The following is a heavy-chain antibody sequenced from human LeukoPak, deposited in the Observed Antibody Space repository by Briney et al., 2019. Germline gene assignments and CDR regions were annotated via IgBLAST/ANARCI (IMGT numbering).Heavy chain of an antibody. D-gene: IGHD2-2*01. Sequence: SETLSLTCAVSGGSISSSNWWSWVRQPPGQGLEWIGEIYHSGSTNYNPSLKGRVTISVDKSKNQFSLKLSSVTAADTAVYYCATLKYCSSTSCSNYYMDVWGKGTTVTVSS. CDR1: GGSISSSNW. J-gene: IGHJ6*03. V-gene: IGHV4-4*02. CDR3: ATLKYCSSTSCSNYYMDV. CDR2: IYHSGST.